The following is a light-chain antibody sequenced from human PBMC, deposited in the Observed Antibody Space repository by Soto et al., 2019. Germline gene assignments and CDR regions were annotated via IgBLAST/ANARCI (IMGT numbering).Light chain of an antibody. CDR1: SSDVGGYNY. V-gene: IGLV2-11*01. Sequence: HSVLTQPRSVSVSPGQSVTISCTRTSSDVGGYNYVSWYQQHPGKAPKLMIYDVSKRPSGVPDRFSGSKSGNTASLTISGLQAEDEADYYCCSYAGSYTSYVFGTGTKVTVL. CDR2: DVS. CDR3: CSYAGSYTSYV. J-gene: IGLJ1*01.